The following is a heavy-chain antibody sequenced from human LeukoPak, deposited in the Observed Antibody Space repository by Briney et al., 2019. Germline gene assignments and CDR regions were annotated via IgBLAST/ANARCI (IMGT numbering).Heavy chain of an antibody. D-gene: IGHD6-13*01. CDR3: ARGFLSSSWDIGWFDP. V-gene: IGHV3-33*01. J-gene: IGHJ5*02. CDR1: GFTFSSYG. Sequence: PGGSLRLSCAASGFTFSSYGMHWVRQAPGKGLEWVAVIWYDGSNKYYADSVKGRFTISRDNSKNTLYLQMNSLRAEDTAVYYCARGFLSSSWDIGWFDPWGQGTLVTVSS. CDR2: IWYDGSNK.